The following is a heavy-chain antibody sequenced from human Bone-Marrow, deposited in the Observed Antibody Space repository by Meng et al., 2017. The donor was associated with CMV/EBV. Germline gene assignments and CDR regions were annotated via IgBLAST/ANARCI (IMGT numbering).Heavy chain of an antibody. CDR2: IYYSGST. CDR3: ARSLGLATVWMHYYYGMDV. CDR1: GGSISSSSYY. D-gene: IGHD2-2*03. V-gene: IGHV4-39*07. Sequence: SETLSLTCTVSGGSISSSSYYWGWIRQPPGKGLEWIGSIYYSGSTYYNPSLKSRVTISVDTSKNQFSLKLSSVTAADTAVYYCARSLGLATVWMHYYYGMDVWGQGTTVTVSS. J-gene: IGHJ6*02.